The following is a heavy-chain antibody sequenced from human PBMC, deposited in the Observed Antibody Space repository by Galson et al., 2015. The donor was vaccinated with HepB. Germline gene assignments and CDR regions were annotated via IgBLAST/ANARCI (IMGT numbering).Heavy chain of an antibody. V-gene: IGHV3-33*01. CDR3: ARPGSHEVAGLGWFDP. J-gene: IGHJ5*02. D-gene: IGHD6-19*01. CDR2: IWYDGSNK. Sequence: SLRLSCAASGFTFSSYAMHWVRQAPGKGLEWVAAIWYDGSNKYYADSVKGRFTISRDNSKNTLHLQMNSLRAEDTALYYCARPGSHEVAGLGWFDPWGQGTLVTVSS. CDR1: GFTFSSYA.